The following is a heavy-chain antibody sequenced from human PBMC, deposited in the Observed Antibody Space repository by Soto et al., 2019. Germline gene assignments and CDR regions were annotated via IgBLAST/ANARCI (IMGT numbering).Heavy chain of an antibody. CDR2: INVYNGNT. CDR3: ARSIDP. Sequence: ASVKVSCKASGGTFSSYTISWVRQAPGQGLEWMGWINVYNGNTKYAQKVQGRVTMTTDTSTSTAYMELSSVTAADTAVYYCARSIDPWGQGTLVTVSS. J-gene: IGHJ5*02. CDR1: GGTFSSYT. V-gene: IGHV1-18*01.